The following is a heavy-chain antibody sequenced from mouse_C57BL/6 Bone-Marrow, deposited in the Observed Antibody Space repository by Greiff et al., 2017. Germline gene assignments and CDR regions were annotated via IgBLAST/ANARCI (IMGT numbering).Heavy chain of an antibody. CDR3: ARDEANWVYYFDY. J-gene: IGHJ2*01. Sequence: EVQLQQSGPGLVKPSQSLSLTCSVTGYSITSGYYWNWIRQFPGNKLEWMGYISYDGSNNYNPSLKNRISITRDTSKNQFFLKLNSVTTEDTATYYCARDEANWVYYFDYWGQGTTLTVSS. D-gene: IGHD4-1*01. V-gene: IGHV3-6*01. CDR1: GYSITSGYY. CDR2: ISYDGSN.